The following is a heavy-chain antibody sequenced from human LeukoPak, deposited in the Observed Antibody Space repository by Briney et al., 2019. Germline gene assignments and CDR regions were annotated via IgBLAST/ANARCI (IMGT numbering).Heavy chain of an antibody. J-gene: IGHJ6*02. V-gene: IGHV1-69*04. Sequence: ASVKVSCKASGGTFSSYAISWVRQAPGQGLEWMGRIIPILGIANYAQEFQGRVTITADKSTSTAYMELSSLRSEDTAVYYCAREFGQKRFHSLYGMDVWGQGTTVTVSS. CDR2: IIPILGIA. CDR3: AREFGQKRFHSLYGMDV. CDR1: GGTFSSYA. D-gene: IGHD3-3*01.